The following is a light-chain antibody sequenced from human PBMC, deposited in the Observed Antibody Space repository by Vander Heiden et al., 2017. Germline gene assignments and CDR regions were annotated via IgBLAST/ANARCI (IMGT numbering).Light chain of an antibody. CDR2: SAA. Sequence: AIQMTQSPSSLSASVGDRVTVTCRASQGIRRASGWYQQGPGKAPKLPIYSAANLQSGVPARVNGSGSGRVFTLTISSLQPEDGATYYCRQDDEYPRTLGQGTKVEIK. CDR3: RQDDEYPRT. V-gene: IGKV1-6*02. CDR1: QGIRRA. J-gene: IGKJ1*01.